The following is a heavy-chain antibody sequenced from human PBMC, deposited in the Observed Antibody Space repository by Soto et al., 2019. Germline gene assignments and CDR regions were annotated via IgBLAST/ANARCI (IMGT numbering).Heavy chain of an antibody. J-gene: IGHJ3*02. CDR1: GASISSSRCH. Sequence: SETLSLTCTVSGASISSSRCHWGWIRQPPGKGLEWIASIKYSGTTFYNPTLTSRVTLSVDTSKNQFALKLSSVTAAETAVYYCARHGTNESYYDAFDIWAQRTMVTVSS. CDR3: ARHGTNESYYDAFDI. D-gene: IGHD1-26*01. V-gene: IGHV4-39*01. CDR2: IKYSGTT.